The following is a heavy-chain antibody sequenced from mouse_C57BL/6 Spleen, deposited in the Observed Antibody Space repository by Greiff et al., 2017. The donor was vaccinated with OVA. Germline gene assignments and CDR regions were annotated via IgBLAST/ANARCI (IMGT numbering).Heavy chain of an antibody. V-gene: IGHV1-54*01. CDR1: GYAFTNYL. CDR2: INPGSGGT. CDR3: ARSDYGSSIPVDY. Sequence: QVQLQQSGAELVRPGTSVKVSCKASGYAFTNYLIEWVKQRPGQGLEWIGVINPGSGGTNYNEKFKGKATLTADKSSSTAYMQLSSLTSEDSAVYFCARSDYGSSIPVDYWGQGTTLTVSS. J-gene: IGHJ2*01. D-gene: IGHD1-1*01.